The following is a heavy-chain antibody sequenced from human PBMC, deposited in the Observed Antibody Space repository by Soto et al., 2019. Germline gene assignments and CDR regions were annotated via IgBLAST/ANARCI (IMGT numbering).Heavy chain of an antibody. V-gene: IGHV1-18*01. CDR2: ISAYNGNT. D-gene: IGHD5-12*01. CDR3: ARGPPRGYSGYDYYYGMDV. Sequence: ASVKVSCKASGYTFTSYGISWVRQAPGQGLEWMGWISAYNGNTNYAQKLQGRVTMTTDTSTSTAYMELRSLRSDDTAVYYCARGPPRGYSGYDYYYGMDVWGQGTTVTVSS. CDR1: GYTFTSYG. J-gene: IGHJ6*02.